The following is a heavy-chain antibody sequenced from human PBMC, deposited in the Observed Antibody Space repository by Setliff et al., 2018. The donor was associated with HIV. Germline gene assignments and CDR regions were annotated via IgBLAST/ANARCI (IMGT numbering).Heavy chain of an antibody. CDR2: INHSGST. D-gene: IGHD6-6*01. J-gene: IGHJ4*02. CDR1: GDSISSSAYH. CDR3: ARADSSTWSHYFDY. Sequence: SETLSLTCTVSGDSISSSAYHWSWIRQTPGKGLEWLGEINHSGSTAYNLALESRVTISADTSKNQFSLKLSSVTAADTALYYCARADSSTWSHYFDYWGQGTLVTVSS. V-gene: IGHV4-39*07.